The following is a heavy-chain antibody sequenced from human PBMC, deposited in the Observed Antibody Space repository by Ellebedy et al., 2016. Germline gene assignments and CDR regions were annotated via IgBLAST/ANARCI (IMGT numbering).Heavy chain of an antibody. V-gene: IGHV3-7*01. D-gene: IGHD3-3*01. CDR2: IKEDGSEK. CDR1: GFTFRSYW. CDR3: ARVAGPSTRVIEY. Sequence: GESLKISCAASGFTFRSYWMSWVRQAPGKGLEWVANIKEDGSEKYYVDSVKGRFTISRDNAKNTLYLQMNGLRAEDTAVYYCARVAGPSTRVIEYWGQGTLVTVSS. J-gene: IGHJ4*02.